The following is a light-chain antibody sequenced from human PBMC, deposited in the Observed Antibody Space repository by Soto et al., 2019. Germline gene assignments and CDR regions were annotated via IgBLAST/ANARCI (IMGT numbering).Light chain of an antibody. CDR1: QSVSGY. Sequence: EIVMTQSPDQVSMFPGETVTLSCRASQSVSGYLDWFHQKPGQAPRLVLLRIFTRAIGVPARFSGSGSETEFTLTISGLQSEDSGVYYCLHHSSWPWTFGQGTKVDVK. J-gene: IGKJ1*01. CDR3: LHHSSWPWT. CDR2: RIF. V-gene: IGKV3-15*01.